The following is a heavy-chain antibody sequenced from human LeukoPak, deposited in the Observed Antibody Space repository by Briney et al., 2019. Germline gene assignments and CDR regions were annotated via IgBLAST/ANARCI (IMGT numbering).Heavy chain of an antibody. J-gene: IGHJ4*02. CDR2: IYPGDSDT. V-gene: IGHV5-51*01. Sequence: GESLKISCKSSGYSFTTYWIGWVRQMPGKGLEWMGVIYPGDSDTRYSPSFQGQVTISADKSISTAYLQWSSLKASDTAMYYCARQETVTTPFDSWGQGTLVTVSS. CDR3: ARQETVTTPFDS. CDR1: GYSFTTYW. D-gene: IGHD4-17*01.